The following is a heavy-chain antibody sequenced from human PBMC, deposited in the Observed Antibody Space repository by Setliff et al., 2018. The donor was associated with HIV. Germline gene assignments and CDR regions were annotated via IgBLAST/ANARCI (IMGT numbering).Heavy chain of an antibody. J-gene: IGHJ6*02. CDR2: IADDGRT. CDR1: GFTFRDYW. D-gene: IGHD2-8*01. V-gene: IGHV3-74*01. CDR3: ARAAGCTSGVCYAYGYYSLDV. Sequence: GSLRLSGAGSGFTFRDYWMHWVRQAPGKGLVWVSQIADDGRTTYADSVKGRFTISRDNAKNTLYLQMNSRRAEDTAVYYCARAAGCTSGVCYAYGYYSLDVWGQGTTVTVSS.